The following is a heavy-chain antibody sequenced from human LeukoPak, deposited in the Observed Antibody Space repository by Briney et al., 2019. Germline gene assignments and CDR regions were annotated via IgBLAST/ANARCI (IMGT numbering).Heavy chain of an antibody. Sequence: GRSLRLSCTASGFSFTSYGMHWVRQGPGKGLEWVAVVRYDGSDEHYADSVEGRFTISRDNSKTTLYLQMNNLREEDTAVYYCARPNCGGECYFSGYGMDVWGQGTTVTVSS. V-gene: IGHV3-30*04. CDR2: VRYDGSDE. D-gene: IGHD2-21*01. CDR1: GFSFTSYG. J-gene: IGHJ6*02. CDR3: ARPNCGGECYFSGYGMDV.